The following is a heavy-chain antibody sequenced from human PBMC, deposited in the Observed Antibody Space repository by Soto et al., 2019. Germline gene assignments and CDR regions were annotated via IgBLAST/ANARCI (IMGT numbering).Heavy chain of an antibody. CDR2: ISWNSASI. V-gene: IGHV3-9*01. Sequence: EVQLVESGGGLVQPGRSLRLSCAAAGCTLDDFAMHWVRQPPGKGLEWVSGISWNSASIVYADSVKGRFTISRDNAKNSLYLQVDSLGVEDTAFYYCAKGPGLVASSGSPDSWGQGTLVSVSS. CDR3: AKGPGLVASSGSPDS. CDR1: GCTLDDFA. D-gene: IGHD2-8*02. J-gene: IGHJ4*02.